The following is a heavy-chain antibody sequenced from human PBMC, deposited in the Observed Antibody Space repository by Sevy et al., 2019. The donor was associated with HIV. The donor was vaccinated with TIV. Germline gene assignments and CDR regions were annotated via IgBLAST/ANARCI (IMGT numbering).Heavy chain of an antibody. J-gene: IGHJ3*02. CDR2: ISSSSSTI. V-gene: IGHV3-48*02. Sequence: GGSLRLSCAASGFTFSTYSMNWVRQAPGKGLEWVSYISSSSSTIYYADSVKGRFTISRDNAKNSLYLQMNSLRDEDTAVYYCARKKYCSGGSCSILDAFDSWGQGTMVTVSS. CDR3: ARKKYCSGGSCSILDAFDS. D-gene: IGHD2-15*01. CDR1: GFTFSTYS.